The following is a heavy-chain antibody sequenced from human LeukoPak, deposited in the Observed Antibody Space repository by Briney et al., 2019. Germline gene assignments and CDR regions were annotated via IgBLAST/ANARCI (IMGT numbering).Heavy chain of an antibody. CDR3: AKDLGGGSGCYDL. CDR2: ISGSGGST. J-gene: IGHJ2*01. Sequence: PGGSLRLSCAAAGFTFSSYAMIWVRQAPGKGLEWVSGISGSGGSTFYADSVKGRFTISRDNSKNTLYLQMNSLRAEDTAVYYCAKDLGGGSGCYDLWGRGTLVTVSS. D-gene: IGHD6-19*01. V-gene: IGHV3-23*01. CDR1: GFTFSSYA.